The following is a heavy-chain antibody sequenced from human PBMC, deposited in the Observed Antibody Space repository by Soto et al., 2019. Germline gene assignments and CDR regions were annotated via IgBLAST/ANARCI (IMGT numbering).Heavy chain of an antibody. CDR1: GGSVSSGSYY. J-gene: IGHJ6*02. V-gene: IGHV4-61*01. CDR3: ARSMYSTSAQRYYGMDV. D-gene: IGHD6-6*01. CDR2: ISNSGST. Sequence: SETLSLTCTVSGGSVSSGSYYWSWIRQPPGKGLEWIGYISNSGSTKYNPSLKSRVAISVDTSKNQFSLKLSSVTAADTAVYYCARSMYSTSAQRYYGMDVWGQGTTVTVS.